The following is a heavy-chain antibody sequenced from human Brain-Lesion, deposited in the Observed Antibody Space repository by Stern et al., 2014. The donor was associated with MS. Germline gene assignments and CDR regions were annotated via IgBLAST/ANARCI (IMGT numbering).Heavy chain of an antibody. CDR3: AGEEDIRYCSGGSCTGNWFDP. Sequence: QLQLQESGPGLVKPSETLSLTCTVAGGSVSSTSYAWAWIRPPPGKGLEWIGTIYYSGNTYSSPPLTSRTTISLEPSTHTSSLELGLLTAADTAVYYCAGEEDIRYCSGGSCTGNWFDPWGQGTLVTVSS. CDR2: IYYSGNT. D-gene: IGHD2-15*01. V-gene: IGHV4-39*02. J-gene: IGHJ5*02. CDR1: GGSVSSTSYA.